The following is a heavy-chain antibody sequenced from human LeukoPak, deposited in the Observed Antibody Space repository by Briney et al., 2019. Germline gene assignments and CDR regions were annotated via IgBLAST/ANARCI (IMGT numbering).Heavy chain of an antibody. CDR3: ARAPRRGSGDAFDI. CDR2: ISAYNGNT. CDR1: GGTFSSYG. V-gene: IGHV1-18*01. D-gene: IGHD3-10*01. J-gene: IGHJ3*02. Sequence: PLASVKVSCKASGGTFSSYGISWVRQAPGQGLEWMGWISAYNGNTNYAQKLQGRVTMTTDTSTSTAYMELRSLRSDDTAVYYCARAPRRGSGDAFDIWGQGTMVTVSS.